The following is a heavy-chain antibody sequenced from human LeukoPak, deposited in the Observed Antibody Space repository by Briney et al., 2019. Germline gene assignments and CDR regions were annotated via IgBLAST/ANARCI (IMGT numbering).Heavy chain of an antibody. CDR3: ARPDCSSTSCYVKGGAFDI. J-gene: IGHJ3*02. Sequence: SETLSLTCTVSGGSINSYYWSWIRQPPGKGLEWIGYIYYSGSTYYNPSLKSRVTISVDTSKNQFSLKLSSVTAADTAVYYCARPDCSSTSCYVKGGAFDIWGQGTMVTVSS. D-gene: IGHD2-2*01. V-gene: IGHV4-59*08. CDR1: GGSINSYY. CDR2: IYYSGST.